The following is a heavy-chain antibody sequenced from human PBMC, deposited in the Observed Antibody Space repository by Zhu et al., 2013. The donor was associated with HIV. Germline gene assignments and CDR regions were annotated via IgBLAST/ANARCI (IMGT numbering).Heavy chain of an antibody. CDR1: GYTFTSYG. J-gene: IGHJ4*02. D-gene: IGHD3-3*01. CDR3: ATLYDFPY. V-gene: IGHV1-18*01. CDR2: ISAYNGNT. Sequence: QVQLEQSGAEVKKPGASVKVSCKASGYTFTSYGITWVRQAPGQGLEWMGWISAYNGNTNYAPTFQGRLIVTEDTSTETAYIELSGLKSEDTAVYYCATLYDFPYWGQGTLVTVSS.